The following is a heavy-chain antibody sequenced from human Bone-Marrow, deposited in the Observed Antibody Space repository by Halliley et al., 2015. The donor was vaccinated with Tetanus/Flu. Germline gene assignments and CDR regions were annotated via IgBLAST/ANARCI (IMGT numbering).Heavy chain of an antibody. CDR3: ARTYASSARYYYYYGLDV. D-gene: IGHD6-6*01. V-gene: IGHV4-4*02. CDR2: IYDGESA. J-gene: IGHJ6*02. Sequence: IYDGESAKYNPSLKSRVTISVDRSKNQFSLNLSSVTAADTAVYYCARTYASSARYYYYYGLDVWGQGTTVTVSS.